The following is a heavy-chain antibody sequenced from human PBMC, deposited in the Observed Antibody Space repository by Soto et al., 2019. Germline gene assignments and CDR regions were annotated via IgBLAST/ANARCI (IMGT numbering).Heavy chain of an antibody. V-gene: IGHV3-30-3*01. CDR3: ARDIEKEQQLVPDY. CDR1: GFTFSSYA. Sequence: QVQLVESGGGVVQPGRSLRLSCAASGFTFSSYAMHWVRQAPGKGLEWVAVISYDGSNKYYADSVKGRFTISRDNSKNTLYLQMNSLRAEDTAVYYCARDIEKEQQLVPDYWVQGTLVTVSS. J-gene: IGHJ4*02. D-gene: IGHD6-13*01. CDR2: ISYDGSNK.